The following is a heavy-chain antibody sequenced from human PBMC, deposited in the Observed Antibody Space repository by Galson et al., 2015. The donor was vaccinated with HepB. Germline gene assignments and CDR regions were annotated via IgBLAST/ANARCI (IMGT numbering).Heavy chain of an antibody. Sequence: SLRLSCAASGFTFSNYAMHWVRQAPGKGLEWVAVISYDGSNKYYADSVKGRFTISRDNSKNTLYLQMNSLRAEDTAAYYCARDLWGTYVFVLGTLDYWGQGTPVTVSS. CDR1: GFTFSNYA. J-gene: IGHJ4*02. CDR3: ARDLWGTYVFVLGTLDY. CDR2: ISYDGSNK. V-gene: IGHV3-30-3*01. D-gene: IGHD3-16*01.